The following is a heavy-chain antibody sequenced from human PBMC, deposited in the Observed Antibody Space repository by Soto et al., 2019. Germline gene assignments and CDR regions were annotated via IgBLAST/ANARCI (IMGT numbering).Heavy chain of an antibody. D-gene: IGHD6-6*01. CDR1: GFTFSSYS. CDR3: ASPYSSSSSGYYDGMDF. J-gene: IGHJ6*02. V-gene: IGHV3-21*01. CDR2: ISSSSSYI. Sequence: GGSLRLSCAASGFTFSSYSMNWVRQAPGKGLEWVSSISSSSSYIYYADSVKGRFTISRDNAKNSLYLQMNSLRAEDTAVYYLASPYSSSSSGYYDGMDFWGQGTTVTVSS.